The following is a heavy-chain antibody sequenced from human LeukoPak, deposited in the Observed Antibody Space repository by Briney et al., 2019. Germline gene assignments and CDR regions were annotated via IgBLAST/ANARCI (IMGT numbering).Heavy chain of an antibody. CDR2: IKSKTDGGTT. J-gene: IGHJ6*03. Sequence: GGSLRLSCAASGFTFSNAWMSWVRQAPGKGLEWVGRIKSKTDGGTTDYAVPVKGRFTISRDDSKNTLYLQMNSLKTEDTAVYYCTTGGLGVVVPAAIDYMDVWGKGTTVTVSS. CDR3: TTGGLGVVVPAAIDYMDV. D-gene: IGHD2-2*01. V-gene: IGHV3-15*01. CDR1: GFTFSNAW.